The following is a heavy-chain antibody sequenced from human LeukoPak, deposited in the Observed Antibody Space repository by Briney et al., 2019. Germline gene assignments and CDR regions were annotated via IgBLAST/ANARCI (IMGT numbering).Heavy chain of an antibody. D-gene: IGHD6-13*01. CDR1: GGSISSGGYS. CDR3: ARGGTAAAGLYYFDY. V-gene: IGHV4-30-2*01. CDR2: IYHSGST. Sequence: PSETLSLTCAGSGGSISSGGYSWSWIRQPPGKGLEWIGYIYHSGSTYYNPSLKSRVTISVDRSKNQFSLKLSSVTAADTAVYYCARGGTAAAGLYYFDYWGQGTLVTVSS. J-gene: IGHJ4*02.